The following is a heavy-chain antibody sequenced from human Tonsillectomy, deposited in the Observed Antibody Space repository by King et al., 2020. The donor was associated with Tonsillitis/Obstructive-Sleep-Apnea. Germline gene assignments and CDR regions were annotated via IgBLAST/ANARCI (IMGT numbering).Heavy chain of an antibody. CDR2: IIPIFGTT. Sequence: QLVQSGAEVKKPGSSVKVSCRASGGTFSSYGISWVRQAPGQGLEWMGGIIPIFGTTNYAQKFQGRVTLTADESTSTAYMELSGLRAEDTAVYYCAGGEGYCSSTSCYHYFDYWGQGTLVTVSS. V-gene: IGHV1-69*12. CDR3: AGGEGYCSSTSCYHYFDY. CDR1: GGTFSSYG. D-gene: IGHD2-2*01. J-gene: IGHJ4*02.